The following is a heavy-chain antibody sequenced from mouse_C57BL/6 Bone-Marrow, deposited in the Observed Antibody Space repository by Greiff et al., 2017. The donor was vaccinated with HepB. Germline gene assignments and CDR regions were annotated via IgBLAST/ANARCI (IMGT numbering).Heavy chain of an antibody. Sequence: VQVVESGPGLVQPSQSLSITCTVSGFSLTSYGVHWVRQSPGKGLEWLGVIWSGGSTDYNAAFISRLSISKDNSKSQVFFKMNSLQADDTAIYYCARNWDGCGSSSWFAYWGQGTLVTVSA. CDR3: ARNWDGCGSSSWFAY. D-gene: IGHD1-1*01. CDR1: GFSLTSYG. CDR2: IWSGGST. V-gene: IGHV2-2*01. J-gene: IGHJ3*01.